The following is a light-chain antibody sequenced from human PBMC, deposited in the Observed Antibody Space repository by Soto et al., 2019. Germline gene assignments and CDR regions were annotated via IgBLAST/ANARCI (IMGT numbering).Light chain of an antibody. CDR2: EGS. V-gene: IGLV2-23*01. CDR3: CSYASSSTWV. Sequence: QSVLTQSPSASVSGSPGQSITISCTGTSSDVGSYNLVSWYQQHPGKAPKLMLYEGSQRPSGVSYRFSGSKSGNTASLTISGLQAEDEADYYCCSYASSSTWVFGGGTKLTVL. J-gene: IGLJ3*02. CDR1: SSDVGSYNL.